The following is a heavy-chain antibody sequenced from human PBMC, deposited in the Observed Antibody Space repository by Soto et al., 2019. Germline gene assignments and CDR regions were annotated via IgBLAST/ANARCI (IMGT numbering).Heavy chain of an antibody. V-gene: IGHV3-43D*03. CDR1: GFTFDDYA. Sequence: GGSLRLSCAASGFTFDDYAMHWVRQAPGKGLEWVSLISWDGGSTYYADSVKGRFTISRDNSKNSLYLQMNSLRAEDTALYYCAKDMEGYSSSYFDYWGQGTLVTVSS. CDR2: ISWDGGST. D-gene: IGHD6-6*01. CDR3: AKDMEGYSSSYFDY. J-gene: IGHJ4*02.